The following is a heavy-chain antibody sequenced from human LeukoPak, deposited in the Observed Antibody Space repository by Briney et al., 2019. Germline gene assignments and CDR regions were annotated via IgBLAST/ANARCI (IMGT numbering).Heavy chain of an antibody. J-gene: IGHJ4*02. D-gene: IGHD1-26*01. Sequence: ASVKVSCKASGYTFTSYYMHWVRQAPGQGLEWMGIINPSGGSTIYAQKFQGRVTMTEDTSTDTAYMELSSLRSEDTAVYYCATGDSGSYFGLNFDYWGQGTLVTVSS. CDR3: ATGDSGSYFGLNFDY. CDR1: GYTFTSYY. CDR2: INPSGGST. V-gene: IGHV1-46*01.